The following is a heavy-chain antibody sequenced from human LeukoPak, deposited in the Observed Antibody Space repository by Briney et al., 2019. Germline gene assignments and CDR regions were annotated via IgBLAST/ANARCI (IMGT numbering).Heavy chain of an antibody. D-gene: IGHD2-8*01. CDR1: GFTFSDYY. CDR3: AKESLGYGSAFDI. Sequence: GGSLRLSCAASGFTFSDYYMTWVRQAPGKGLEWVANIRGDGKDKFHADSVKGRFTISRDNAKNSLYLQMNSLRVEDTAVYYCAKESLGYGSAFDIWGQGTMVTVSS. J-gene: IGHJ3*02. CDR2: IRGDGKDK. V-gene: IGHV3-7*01.